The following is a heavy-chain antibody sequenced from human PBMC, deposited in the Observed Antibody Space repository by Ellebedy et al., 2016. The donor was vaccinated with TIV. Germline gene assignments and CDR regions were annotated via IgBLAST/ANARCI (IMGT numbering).Heavy chain of an antibody. CDR2: IAGSTGAT. CDR1: GFGFSGYG. V-gene: IGHV3-48*02. J-gene: IGHJ4*02. D-gene: IGHD5-18*01. Sequence: GGSLRLXXAASGFGFSGYGMSWVRQAPGKGLEWLSYIAGSTGATYYAGSVKGRFTISRDNAKNSLYLQMNSLREEDTAVYYCAVGWMQFWGQGTLVTVST. CDR3: AVGWMQF.